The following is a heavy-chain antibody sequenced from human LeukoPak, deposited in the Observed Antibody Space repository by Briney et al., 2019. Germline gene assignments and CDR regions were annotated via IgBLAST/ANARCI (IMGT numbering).Heavy chain of an antibody. Sequence: GGSLRLSCAASGFTFSSYGMHWVRQAPGKGLEWVADISYDGSNKYYADSVKGRFTISRDNSKNTLYLQMNSLRAEDTAVCYCAKRRGLELLYYYYMDVWGKGTTVTVSS. D-gene: IGHD1-7*01. CDR1: GFTFSSYG. CDR3: AKRRGLELLYYYYMDV. V-gene: IGHV3-30*18. CDR2: ISYDGSNK. J-gene: IGHJ6*03.